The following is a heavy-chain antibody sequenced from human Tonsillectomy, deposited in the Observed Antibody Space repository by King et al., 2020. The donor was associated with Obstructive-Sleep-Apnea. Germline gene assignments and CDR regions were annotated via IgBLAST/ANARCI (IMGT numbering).Heavy chain of an antibody. Sequence: VQLQESGPGLVKPSETLSLTCTVSGGSISSYYWSWIRQPPGKGLEWIGYIYYSGSTKYNPSLKSRLTISVDTSKNQFSLKLSSVTAADTAVYYCARGLYRGVRGIYYYGLDVWGQGTTVTVSS. D-gene: IGHD3-10*01. CDR1: GGSISSYY. CDR3: ARGLYRGVRGIYYYGLDV. J-gene: IGHJ6*02. V-gene: IGHV4-59*01. CDR2: IYYSGST.